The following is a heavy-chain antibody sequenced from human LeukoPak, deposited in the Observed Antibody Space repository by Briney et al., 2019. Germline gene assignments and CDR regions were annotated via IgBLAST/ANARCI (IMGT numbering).Heavy chain of an antibody. CDR2: ISIAGNNV. V-gene: IGHV3-30-3*01. CDR1: GFTFSSFD. D-gene: IGHD7-27*01. CDR3: ASLGDD. J-gene: IGHJ4*02. Sequence: PGRSLRLSCAASGFTFSSFDMHWVRQAPGKGLEWAAAISIAGNNVYYADSVKGRFTISTDNSKSTLYLQMNSLRVEDTAVYYCASLGDDWGQGTLVTVSS.